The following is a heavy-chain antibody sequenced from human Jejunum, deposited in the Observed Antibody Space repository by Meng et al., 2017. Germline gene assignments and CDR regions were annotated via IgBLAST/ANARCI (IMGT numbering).Heavy chain of an antibody. J-gene: IGHJ4*02. V-gene: IGHV3-48*03. Sequence: GESLKISCAASGFIFSDYEMNWIRQAPGKGLEWVSYINGGGTSIYYADSVRGRFTISRDNAKNTLYLEMHSLRAEDTAVYYCAREGYWSLDSWCQGTLVTVSS. CDR3: AREGYWSLDS. CDR2: INGGGTSI. D-gene: IGHD2-15*01. CDR1: GFIFSDYE.